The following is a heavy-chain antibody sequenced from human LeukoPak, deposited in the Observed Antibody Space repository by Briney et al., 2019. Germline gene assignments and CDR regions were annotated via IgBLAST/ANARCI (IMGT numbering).Heavy chain of an antibody. CDR2: INHSGST. J-gene: IGHJ5*02. D-gene: IGHD3-10*01. CDR3: ARWRISTMVRASFDP. CDR1: GGSFSGYY. V-gene: IGHV4-34*01. Sequence: SETLSLTCAVYGGSFSGYYWSWIRQPPGKGLEWIGEINHSGSTNYNPSLKSRVTISVDTSKNQFSLKLSSVTAADTAVYYCARWRISTMVRASFDPWGQGTLVTVSS.